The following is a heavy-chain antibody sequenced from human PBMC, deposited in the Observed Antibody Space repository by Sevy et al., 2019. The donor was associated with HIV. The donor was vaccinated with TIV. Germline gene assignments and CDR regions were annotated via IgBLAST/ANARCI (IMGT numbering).Heavy chain of an antibody. CDR3: ARAPSGSQGPGQYFHH. V-gene: IGHV1-18*01. D-gene: IGHD1-26*01. CDR1: GYTFTYYH. J-gene: IGHJ1*01. CDR2: ITPNNGHT. Sequence: ASVKVSCKASGYTFTYYHITWVRQAPGQGLEWMGWITPNNGHTNIAQRLQGRVTMTTDTSTSTAYLELRSLTSDDTVVYYCARAPSGSQGPGQYFHHWGQGTLVTVSS.